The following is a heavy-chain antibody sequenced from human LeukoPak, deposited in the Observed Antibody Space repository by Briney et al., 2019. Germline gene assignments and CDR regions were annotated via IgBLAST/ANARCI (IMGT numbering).Heavy chain of an antibody. Sequence: SVKVSCKAFGGTFRSYAISWVRQAPGQGLEWMGGIIPIFGTANYAQKFQGRVTITADESTSTAYMELSSLRSEDSAVYYCARPEYSGYEDEFYFDYWGQGTLVTVSS. J-gene: IGHJ4*02. CDR2: IIPIFGTA. V-gene: IGHV1-69*01. CDR3: ARPEYSGYEDEFYFDY. D-gene: IGHD5-12*01. CDR1: GGTFRSYA.